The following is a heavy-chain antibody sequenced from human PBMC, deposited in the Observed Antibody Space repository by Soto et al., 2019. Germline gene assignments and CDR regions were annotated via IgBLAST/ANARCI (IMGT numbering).Heavy chain of an antibody. CDR1: GFTFDDYA. V-gene: IGHV3-9*01. CDR3: AKVRGGKYDAFDI. J-gene: IGHJ3*02. CDR2: ISWNSGSI. Sequence: EVQLVESGGGLVQPGRSLRLSCAASGFTFDDYAMHWVRQAPGKGLEWVSGISWNSGSIGYADSVKGRFTISRDNAKNSLYLQMNSLRAEDTDLYYCAKVRGGKYDAFDIWGQGTMVNVSS. D-gene: IGHD5-12*01.